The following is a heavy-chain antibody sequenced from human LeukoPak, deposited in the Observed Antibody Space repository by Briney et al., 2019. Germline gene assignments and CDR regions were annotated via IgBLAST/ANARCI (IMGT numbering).Heavy chain of an antibody. CDR3: ARLHGYSYVGLSWFDP. J-gene: IGHJ5*02. V-gene: IGHV4-39*01. D-gene: IGHD5-18*01. Sequence: PSETLSLTCTVSGVSISSSNSYWGWLRQPPGTGLEWIGSIYYSGSTYYNPSLKSRVTISVDTSKNQFSLKLSSVTAADTAVYYCARLHGYSYVGLSWFDPWGQGTLVTVSS. CDR1: GVSISSSNSY. CDR2: IYYSGST.